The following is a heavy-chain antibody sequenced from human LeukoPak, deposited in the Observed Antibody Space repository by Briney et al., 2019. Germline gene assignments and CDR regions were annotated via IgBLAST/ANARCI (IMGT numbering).Heavy chain of an antibody. Sequence: GSLRLSCAASGFTFSSYGMHWVRQAPGKGLEWVAFIRYDGSNKYYADSVKGRFTISRDNSKNTLYLQMNSLRAEDTAVYYCAKGTGTGPDAFDIWGQGTMVTVSS. CDR1: GFTFSSYG. J-gene: IGHJ3*02. CDR2: IRYDGSNK. CDR3: AKGTGTGPDAFDI. D-gene: IGHD1-1*01. V-gene: IGHV3-30*02.